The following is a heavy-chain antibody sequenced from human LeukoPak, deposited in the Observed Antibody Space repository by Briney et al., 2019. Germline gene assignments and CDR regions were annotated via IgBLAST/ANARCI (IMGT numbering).Heavy chain of an antibody. CDR3: AREGYSSSYYYMDV. D-gene: IGHD6-6*01. V-gene: IGHV1-8*03. J-gene: IGHJ6*03. CDR2: MNPNSGNT. Sequence: ASVMVSCKASGYTFTSYDPQSVRLAISQGLDCMSWMNPNSGNTGYAQKFQGRVTITRNTSISTAYMELSSLRSEDTAVYYCAREGYSSSYYYMDVWGKVTTVTISS. CDR1: GYTFTSYD.